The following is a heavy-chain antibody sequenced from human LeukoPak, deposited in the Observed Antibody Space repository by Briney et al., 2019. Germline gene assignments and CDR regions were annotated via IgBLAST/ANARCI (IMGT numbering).Heavy chain of an antibody. J-gene: IGHJ4*02. CDR2: ISAYNGNT. Sequence: ASVKVSCKASGYTFTSYGISWVRQAPGQGLEWMGWISAYNGNTNYAQKLQGRVTMTTDTSTSTAYMELRSLRSDDTAVYYCARVIDSSSWYSYFDYWGQGTLVTVSS. V-gene: IGHV1-18*01. CDR1: GYTFTSYG. D-gene: IGHD6-13*01. CDR3: ARVIDSSSWYSYFDY.